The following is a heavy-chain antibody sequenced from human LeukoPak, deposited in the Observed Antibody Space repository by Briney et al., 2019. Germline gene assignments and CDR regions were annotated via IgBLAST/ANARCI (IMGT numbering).Heavy chain of an antibody. J-gene: IGHJ4*02. D-gene: IGHD1-26*01. V-gene: IGHV4-38-2*02. CDR2: IYHSGST. Sequence: PSETLSLTCTVSGYSISSGYYWGWIRQPPGKGLEWIGSIYHSGSTYYNPSLKSRVTISVDTSKNHFSLKLSSVTAADTAVYYCASLRERSYYARGFDYWGQGTLVTVCS. CDR1: GYSISSGYY. CDR3: ASLRERSYYARGFDY.